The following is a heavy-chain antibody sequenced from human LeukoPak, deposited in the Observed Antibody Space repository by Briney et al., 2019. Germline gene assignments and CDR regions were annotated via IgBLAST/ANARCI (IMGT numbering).Heavy chain of an antibody. CDR1: GYRFTDYY. CDR3: ARTSDYYNYYFDY. V-gene: IGHV1-2*02. D-gene: IGHD1-1*01. CDR2: INPNGGTT. Sequence: ASVKVSCKASGYRFTDYYVHWVRQAPGQGLEWMAWINPNGGTTNYAQKFQDRVTVITDTSISTAYMELSNLRSDDTAVYSCARTSDYYNYYFDYWGQGTAVTVSS. J-gene: IGHJ4*02.